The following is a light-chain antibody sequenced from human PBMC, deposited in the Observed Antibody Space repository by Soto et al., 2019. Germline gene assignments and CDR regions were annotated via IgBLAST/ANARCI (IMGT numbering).Light chain of an antibody. CDR3: QQYDNVPSNT. CDR1: HDISNF. Sequence: DIQVTQSPSSLSASVGDSITITCQTSHDISNFLNWYQQKPGKVPKLLIYDASKLEAGVPSRFSGSGSGKDFTFTITGLQAEDFATYYCQQYDNVPSNTFGQGTKLEIK. J-gene: IGKJ2*01. V-gene: IGKV1-33*01. CDR2: DAS.